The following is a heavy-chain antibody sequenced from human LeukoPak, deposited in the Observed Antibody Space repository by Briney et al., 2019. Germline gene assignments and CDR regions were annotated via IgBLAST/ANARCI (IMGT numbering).Heavy chain of an antibody. CDR1: GYTFTGYY. V-gene: IGHV1-2*02. CDR2: INPNSGGT. CDR3: ARVVRWLQFQGSPDY. J-gene: IGHJ4*02. D-gene: IGHD5-24*01. Sequence: ASVKVSCKASGYTFTGYYMHWVRQAPGQGLEWMGWINPNSGGTNYAQKLQGRVTMTTDTSTSTAYMELRSLRSDDTAVYYCARVVRWLQFQGSPDYWGQGTLVTVSS.